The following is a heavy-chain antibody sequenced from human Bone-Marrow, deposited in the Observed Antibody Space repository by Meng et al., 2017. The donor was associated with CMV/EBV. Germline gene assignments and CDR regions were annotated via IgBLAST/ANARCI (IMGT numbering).Heavy chain of an antibody. V-gene: IGHV3-30*04. J-gene: IGHJ4*02. Sequence: GESLMISCAASGFTFSSYAMHWVRQAPGKGLEWVAVISYDGSNKYYADSVKGRFTISRDNSKNTLYLQMNSLRAEDTAVYYCARDPGPLMVRGVFDYWGQRTLVTVSS. CDR2: ISYDGSNK. CDR3: ARDPGPLMVRGVFDY. D-gene: IGHD3-10*01. CDR1: GFTFSSYA.